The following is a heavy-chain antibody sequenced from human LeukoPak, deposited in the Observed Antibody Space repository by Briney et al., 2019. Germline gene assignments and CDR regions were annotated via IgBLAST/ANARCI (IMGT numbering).Heavy chain of an antibody. D-gene: IGHD4-17*01. CDR2: IYYSGST. V-gene: IGHV4-31*03. J-gene: IGHJ4*02. Sequence: SETLSLTCTVSGGSISSGGYYWSWIRQHPGKGLEWIGYIYYSGSTYYNPSLKSRVTISVDTSKNQFSLKLSSVTAADTAVYYCARGAPTVTTLSYWGQGTLVTVSS. CDR3: ARGAPTVTTLSY. CDR1: GGSISSGGYY.